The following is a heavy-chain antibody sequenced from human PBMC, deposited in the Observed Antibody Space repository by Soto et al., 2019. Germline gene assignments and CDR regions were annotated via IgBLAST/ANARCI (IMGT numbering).Heavy chain of an antibody. CDR1: GTAFSRYS. CDR3: ARARILTGYYALLRYYYYGMGV. J-gene: IGHJ6*02. V-gene: IGHV1-69*01. D-gene: IGHD3-9*01. Sequence: SRKSWSNDSGTAFSRYSIAWVRQAPGQGLEWMGGIIPIFGTANYAQKFQGRVTITADESTSTAYMELSSLRSEDTAVYYCARARILTGYYALLRYYYYGMGVWGHGNTVPAS. CDR2: IIPIFGTA.